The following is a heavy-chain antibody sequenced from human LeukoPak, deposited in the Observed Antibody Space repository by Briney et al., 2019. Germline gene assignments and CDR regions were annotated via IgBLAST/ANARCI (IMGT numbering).Heavy chain of an antibody. V-gene: IGHV4-39*01. CDR3: ASLQTTVVTGRRFDP. Sequence: SETLSLTCTVSGGSISSSSYYWGWIRQPPGKGLESIGSIYYSGSTYYNPSLKGRVTISVATSKNQFSLKLSSVTAADTAVYYCASLQTTVVTGRRFDPWGQGTLVPVSS. D-gene: IGHD4-23*01. CDR1: GGSISSSSYY. CDR2: IYYSGST. J-gene: IGHJ5*02.